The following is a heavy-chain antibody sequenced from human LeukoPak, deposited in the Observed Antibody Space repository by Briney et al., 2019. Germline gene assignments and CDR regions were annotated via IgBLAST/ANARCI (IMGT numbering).Heavy chain of an antibody. J-gene: IGHJ4*02. CDR1: GFTFSSYG. D-gene: IGHD2-21*02. CDR2: IRYDGSNK. CDR3: AKREVTANTAPLDY. V-gene: IGHV3-30*02. Sequence: AGGSLRLSCAASGFTFSSYGMHWVRQAPGKGLEWVAFIRYDGSNKYYADSVKGRFTISRDSSKNTLYLQMSSLRAEDTAVYYCAKREVTANTAPLDYWGQGTLVTVSS.